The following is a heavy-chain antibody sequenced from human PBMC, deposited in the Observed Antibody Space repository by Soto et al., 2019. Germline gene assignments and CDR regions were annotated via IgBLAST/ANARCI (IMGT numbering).Heavy chain of an antibody. CDR1: GFTFSDYY. CDR3: ARVPTIVNGMVDY. D-gene: IGHD1-20*01. Sequence: GGSLRLSCAASGFTFSDYYMSWIRQAPGKGQEWVSYISSSSSYTNYADSVKGRFTISRDNAKNSLYLQMNSLRAEDTAVYYYARVPTIVNGMVDYWGQGTLVTVSS. J-gene: IGHJ4*02. CDR2: ISSSSSYT. V-gene: IGHV3-11*06.